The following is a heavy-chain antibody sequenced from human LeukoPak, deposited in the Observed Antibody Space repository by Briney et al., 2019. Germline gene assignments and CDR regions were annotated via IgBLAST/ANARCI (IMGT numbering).Heavy chain of an antibody. CDR2: IYTSGST. CDR1: GGSISSGSYY. CDR3: ARYLNYYGSGSYAFDI. Sequence: PSQTLSLTCTVSGGSISSGSYYWSWIRQPAGKGLEWIGRIYTSGSTNYNPSLKSRVTMSVDTSKNQFSLKLSSVTAADTAVYYCARYLNYYGSGSYAFDIWGQGTMVTVSS. J-gene: IGHJ3*02. V-gene: IGHV4-61*02. D-gene: IGHD3-10*01.